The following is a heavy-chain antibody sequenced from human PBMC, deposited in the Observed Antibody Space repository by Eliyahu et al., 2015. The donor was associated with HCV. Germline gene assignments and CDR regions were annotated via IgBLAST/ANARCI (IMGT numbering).Heavy chain of an antibody. D-gene: IGHD3/OR15-3a*01. CDR2: ISYDGSTK. V-gene: IGHV3-30*18. CDR1: GFXFXNXG. CDR3: AKNAVDWVFCGKGVCPVDY. J-gene: IGHJ4*02. Sequence: QVQLVESGGGVVQPGTSLRLSCAASGFXFXNXGXXWVRQAPGEGLGGVAVISYDGSTKYYADSVKGRFTISRDNSKNTLYLQMNSLRAEDTAVYLCAKNAVDWVFCGKGVCPVDYWGQGTLVTVSS.